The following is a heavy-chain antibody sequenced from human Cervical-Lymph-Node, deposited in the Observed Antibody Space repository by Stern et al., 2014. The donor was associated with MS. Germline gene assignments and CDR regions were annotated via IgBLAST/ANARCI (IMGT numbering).Heavy chain of an antibody. D-gene: IGHD5-18*01. J-gene: IGHJ4*02. Sequence: QVQLVQPGAEVKKPGASVKVSCKASGYTFTSYYMHWVRQAPGQGLEWMGIINPSDGSTNYAQKFQGRLTMTKDTSTRPVYMQLSGLRSEDTAVYYCSRPDTVNTAMVGDYWGRGTLVTVSS. V-gene: IGHV1-46*03. CDR3: SRPDTVNTAMVGDY. CDR1: GYTFTSYY. CDR2: INPSDGST.